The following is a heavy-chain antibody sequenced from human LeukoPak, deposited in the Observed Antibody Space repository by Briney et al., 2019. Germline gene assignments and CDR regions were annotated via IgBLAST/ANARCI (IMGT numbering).Heavy chain of an antibody. CDR3: AGDETSGYFVY. J-gene: IGHJ4*02. Sequence: PGGSLRLSCAASGFMFGTYWMSWVRQAPGRGLEWVANIKEDGNMKQYADSVRGRFTISRDNAKSSLYLQMSGLRAEDSAVYYCAGDETSGYFVYWGQGTLVTVSS. CDR2: IKEDGNMK. D-gene: IGHD2-15*01. CDR1: GFMFGTYW. V-gene: IGHV3-7*01.